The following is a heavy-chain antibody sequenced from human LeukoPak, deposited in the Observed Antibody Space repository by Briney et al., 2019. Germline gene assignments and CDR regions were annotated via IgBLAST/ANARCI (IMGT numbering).Heavy chain of an antibody. CDR2: IIPIFGTA. J-gene: IGHJ4*02. CDR3: ARRVGGYDHYFDY. V-gene: IGHV1-69*05. D-gene: IGHD3-22*01. Sequence: WASVKVSCKASGGTFSSYAISWVRQAPGQGLGWMGGIIPIFGTANYAQKFQGRVTITTDESTSTAYMELSSLRSEDTAVYYCARRVGGYDHYFDYWGQGTLVTVSS. CDR1: GGTFSSYA.